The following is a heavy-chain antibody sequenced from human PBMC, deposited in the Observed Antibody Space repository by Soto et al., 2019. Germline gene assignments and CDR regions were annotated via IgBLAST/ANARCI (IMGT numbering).Heavy chain of an antibody. CDR3: ARGVLGPGDYYYGMDV. D-gene: IGHD7-27*01. V-gene: IGHV3-13*01. Sequence: GVSLRLSCAASGFTFSDYDMHCVRQAPGEGLEWVSGIGAASDTYYPVSVQGRFTVSRDNAKKSLYLQMNSLRAGDTAVYYCARGVLGPGDYYYGMDVWGQGTTVTVSS. CDR2: IGAASDT. CDR1: GFTFSDYD. J-gene: IGHJ6*02.